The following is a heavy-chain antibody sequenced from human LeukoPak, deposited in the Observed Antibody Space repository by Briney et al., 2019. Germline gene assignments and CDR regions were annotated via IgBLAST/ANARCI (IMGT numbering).Heavy chain of an antibody. J-gene: IGHJ4*02. Sequence: ASVTVSCTASGYTFTSYYMHWVRQAPGQGLEWMGIINPSGGSTSYAQKFQGRVTMTRDTSTSTVYMELSSLRSEDTAVYYCARSGAYYYDSSGYFLAYWGQGTLVTVSS. CDR2: INPSGGST. V-gene: IGHV1-46*01. CDR1: GYTFTSYY. D-gene: IGHD3-22*01. CDR3: ARSGAYYYDSSGYFLAY.